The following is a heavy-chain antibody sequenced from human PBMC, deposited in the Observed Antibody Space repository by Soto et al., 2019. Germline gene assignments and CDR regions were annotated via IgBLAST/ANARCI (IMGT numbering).Heavy chain of an antibody. CDR2: IYHSGST. CDR1: CGSISSSNW. V-gene: IGHV4-4*02. Sequence: SETLSLTCAVSCGSISSSNWWSLGPQPPGKGLEWIGEIYHSGSTNYNPSLKSRVTISVDKSKNRFSLKLSSVTAADTAVYYCARCIAAAGPIDYWGQGTLVTVSS. D-gene: IGHD6-13*01. J-gene: IGHJ4*02. CDR3: ARCIAAAGPIDY.